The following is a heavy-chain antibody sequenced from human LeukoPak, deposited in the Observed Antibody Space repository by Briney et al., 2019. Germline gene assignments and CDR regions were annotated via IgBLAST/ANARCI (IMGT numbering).Heavy chain of an antibody. CDR1: GGSISSSSYY. CDR3: ARIPEGQTAYFDY. Sequence: SETLSLTCTVSGGSISSSSYYWGWIRQPPGKEPQWIGSIYHSGRTYYNPSLKSRVTISVDTSKNQFSLKLNSVTAADTAVYYCARIPEGQTAYFDYWGQGSLVAVSS. CDR2: IYHSGRT. J-gene: IGHJ4*02. D-gene: IGHD2-21*02. V-gene: IGHV4-39*07.